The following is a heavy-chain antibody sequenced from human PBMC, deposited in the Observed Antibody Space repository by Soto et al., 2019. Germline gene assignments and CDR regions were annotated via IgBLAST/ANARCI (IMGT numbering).Heavy chain of an antibody. CDR1: GGSISSTDYY. V-gene: IGHV4-30-4*01. D-gene: IGHD3-22*01. CDR2: IYYSGST. CDR3: DIYYDKKSYAFDI. Sequence: PSETLSLTCTVPGGSISSTDYYWSWIRQPPGKGLEWIGYIYYSGSTYYNPSLKSRVTMSVDTSKNQFSLRLNSVTAADTAMYYCDIYYDKKSYAFDIWGQGTMVTVSS. J-gene: IGHJ3*02.